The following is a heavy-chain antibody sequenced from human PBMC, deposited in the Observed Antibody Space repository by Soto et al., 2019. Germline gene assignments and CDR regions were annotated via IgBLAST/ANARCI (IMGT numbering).Heavy chain of an antibody. J-gene: IGHJ6*02. V-gene: IGHV4-30-4*02. CDR3: ARDRSYGSGTYYNIYSGMDV. CDR1: GGSINGGDYY. Sequence: PSETLPLSCTVSGGSINGGDYYWTWVRQPPGRGLEWIVNIFHSGSTYYTPSLQSRVDISLDPSKNHFSLKLSSVTPADTRVYDCARDRSYGSGTYYNIYSGMDVGGQGTTVT. D-gene: IGHD3-10*01. CDR2: IFHSGST.